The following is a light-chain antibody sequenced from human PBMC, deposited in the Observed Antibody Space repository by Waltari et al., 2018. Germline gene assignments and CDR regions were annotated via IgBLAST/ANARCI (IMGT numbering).Light chain of an antibody. CDR3: AAWDDSLNGRV. CDR1: RTNIENNA. Sequence: QSVLTQPPSVSGAPRQRVTISCSGSRTNIENNAVSWYQQVPGKAPKLLIYHDDLLPSGVSGRFSASKSGTSASLAISGLQSEDEADYYCAAWDDSLNGRVFGGGTKLTVL. J-gene: IGLJ3*02. V-gene: IGLV1-36*01. CDR2: HDD.